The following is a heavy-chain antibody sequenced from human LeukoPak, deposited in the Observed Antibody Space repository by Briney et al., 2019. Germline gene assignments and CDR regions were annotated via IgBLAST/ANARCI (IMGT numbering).Heavy chain of an antibody. Sequence: GGSLRLSCAASGFTFSSYSMNWVRQAPGKGLEWVSYISSSSRTIYYADSVKGRFTISRDNAKNSLYLQMNSLRAEDTALYYCAKGRGAYDSSGYYYSPFDYWGQGTLVTVSS. CDR3: AKGRGAYDSSGYYYSPFDY. CDR2: ISSSSRTI. V-gene: IGHV3-48*04. J-gene: IGHJ4*02. D-gene: IGHD3-22*01. CDR1: GFTFSSYS.